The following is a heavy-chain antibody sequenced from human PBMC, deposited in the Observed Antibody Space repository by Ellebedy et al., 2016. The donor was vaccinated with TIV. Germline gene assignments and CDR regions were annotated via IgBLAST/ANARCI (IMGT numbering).Heavy chain of an antibody. CDR3: AKGEPGIAAAVHY. J-gene: IGHJ4*02. Sequence: GESLKISXAASGFTFDDYTMHWVRQAPGKGLEWVSLISWDGGSTYYADSVKGRFTISRDNSKNSLYLQMNSLRTEDTALYYCAKGEPGIAAAVHYWGQGTLVTVSS. CDR2: ISWDGGST. CDR1: GFTFDDYT. D-gene: IGHD6-13*01. V-gene: IGHV3-43*01.